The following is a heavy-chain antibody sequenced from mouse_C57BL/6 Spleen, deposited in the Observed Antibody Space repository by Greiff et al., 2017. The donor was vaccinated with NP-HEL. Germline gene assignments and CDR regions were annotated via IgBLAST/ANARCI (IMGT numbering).Heavy chain of an antibody. CDR1: GFTFSDYG. CDR3: AKGISSIFDY. CDR2: ISSGSSTI. D-gene: IGHD2-10*02. V-gene: IGHV5-17*01. J-gene: IGHJ2*01. Sequence: EVMLVESGGGLVKPGGSLTLSCAASGFTFSDYGMHWVRQAPEKGLEWVAYISSGSSTIYYADTVKGRFTISRDNAKNTLFLQMTSLRSEDTAMYYCAKGISSIFDYWGQGTTLTVSS.